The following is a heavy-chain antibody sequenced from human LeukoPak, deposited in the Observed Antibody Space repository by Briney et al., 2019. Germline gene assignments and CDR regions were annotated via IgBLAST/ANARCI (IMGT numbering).Heavy chain of an antibody. Sequence: SETLSLTCTVSGGSISSYYWSWIRQPPGKGLEWIGYIYYSGSTNYNPSLKSRVTISVDTSKNQVSLKLSSVTAADTAVYYCARAELDCTNGVCYRAEYFQHWGQGTLVTVSS. CDR3: ARAELDCTNGVCYRAEYFQH. CDR1: GGSISSYY. J-gene: IGHJ1*01. CDR2: IYYSGST. V-gene: IGHV4-59*01. D-gene: IGHD2-8*01.